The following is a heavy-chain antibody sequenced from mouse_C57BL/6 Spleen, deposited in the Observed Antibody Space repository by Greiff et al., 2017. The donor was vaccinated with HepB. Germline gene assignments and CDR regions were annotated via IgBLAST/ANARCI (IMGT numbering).Heavy chain of an antibody. CDR3: VRHGTTGGFDY. CDR2: IRSKSNNYAT. D-gene: IGHD1-1*01. Sequence: EVKLVESGGGLVQPKGSLKLSCAASGFSFNTYAMNWVRQAPGKGLEWVARIRSKSNNYATYYADSVKDRFTISRDDSESMLYLQMNNLKTEDTAMYYCVRHGTTGGFDYWGQGTTLTVSS. J-gene: IGHJ2*01. V-gene: IGHV10-1*01. CDR1: GFSFNTYA.